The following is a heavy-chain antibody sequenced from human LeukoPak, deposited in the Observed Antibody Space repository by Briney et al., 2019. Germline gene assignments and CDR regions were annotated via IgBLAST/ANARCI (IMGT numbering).Heavy chain of an antibody. V-gene: IGHV3-21*01. CDR2: ISSSSSHI. J-gene: IGHJ4*02. CDR1: GFTFSSYS. D-gene: IGHD5-24*01. CDR3: ARDPGREGRLDY. Sequence: GGSLRLSCAASGFTFSSYSMNWVRQAPGKGLEWVSSISSSSSHIYYADSVKGRFTISRDNAKNSLYLQMNSLRAEDTAVYYCARDPGREGRLDYWGQGTLVTVSS.